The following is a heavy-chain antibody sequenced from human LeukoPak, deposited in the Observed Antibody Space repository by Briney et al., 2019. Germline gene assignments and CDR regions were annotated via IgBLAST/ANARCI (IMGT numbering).Heavy chain of an antibody. J-gene: IGHJ3*02. CDR2: ISSSGSTI. V-gene: IGHV3-11*01. D-gene: IGHD6-19*01. CDR3: ARRYSSGWYRAFDI. CDR1: GFTFSDYY. Sequence: GGSLRLSCVVSGFTFSDYYMSWIRQAPGKGLEWVSYISSSGSTIYYADSVKGRFTISRDNAKNSLYLQMNSLRAEDTAVYYCARRYSSGWYRAFDIWGQGTMVTVSS.